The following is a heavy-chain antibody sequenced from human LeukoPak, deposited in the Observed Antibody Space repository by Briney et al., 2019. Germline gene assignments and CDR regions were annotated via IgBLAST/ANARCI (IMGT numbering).Heavy chain of an antibody. V-gene: IGHV2-5*01. J-gene: IGHJ4*02. CDR2: ICWNDDK. Sequence: VSGPTLVNPTQTLTLTCSFSGFSLSTSGVGVGWIRQPPIKALECLAFICWNDDKRYSPSLKSRLTITKDTSRNQVVLTMTNVDPVDTATYYCTQLSRSPSLSMTAVTTFDSWGQGTLVTVSS. CDR1: GFSLSTSGVG. CDR3: TQLSRSPSLSMTAVTTFDS. D-gene: IGHD4-17*01.